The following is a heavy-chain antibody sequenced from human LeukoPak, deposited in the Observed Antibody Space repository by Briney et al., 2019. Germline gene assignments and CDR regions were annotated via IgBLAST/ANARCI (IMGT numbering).Heavy chain of an antibody. CDR1: GGSISSYY. CDR3: ARDPPGYCSSTSCSSPRYYYYGMDV. Sequence: SETLSLTCTVSGGSISSYYWSWIRQPPGKGLEWIGYIYYSGSTNYNASLKSRVTISVDTSKNQFSLKLSSVTAADTAVYYCARDPPGYCSSTSCSSPRYYYYGMDVWGQGTTVTVSS. CDR2: IYYSGST. D-gene: IGHD2-2*01. V-gene: IGHV4-59*01. J-gene: IGHJ6*02.